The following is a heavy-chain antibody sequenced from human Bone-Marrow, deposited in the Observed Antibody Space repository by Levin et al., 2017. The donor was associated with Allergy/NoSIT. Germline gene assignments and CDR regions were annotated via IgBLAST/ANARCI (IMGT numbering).Heavy chain of an antibody. D-gene: IGHD3-22*01. CDR1: GFTVSTNY. J-gene: IGHJ4*02. CDR2: IYSGGST. CDR3: ARDGNFRYDDRSGYFSD. Sequence: GGSLRLSCAASGFTVSTNYMSWVRQAPGKGLEWVSVIYSGGSTFYADSVKGRFTISRDNSKNTLYLQMNSLRAEDTAVYYCARDGNFRYDDRSGYFSDWGQGTLVTVSS. V-gene: IGHV3-66*01.